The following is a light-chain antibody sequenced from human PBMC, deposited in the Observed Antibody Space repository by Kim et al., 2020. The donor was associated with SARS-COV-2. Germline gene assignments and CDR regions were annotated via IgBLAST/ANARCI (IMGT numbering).Light chain of an antibody. CDR3: QVWDSGTDHVV. CDR2: YDS. CDR1: SLGGKS. J-gene: IGLJ2*01. V-gene: IGLV3-21*04. Sequence: PGKTARNTCGGNSLGGKSGHCYQQKPGQAPVLAIHYDSDRPSGIPERFSGSNSGNTATLNISRVEVGDEADYYCQVWDSGTDHVVFGGGTQLTVL.